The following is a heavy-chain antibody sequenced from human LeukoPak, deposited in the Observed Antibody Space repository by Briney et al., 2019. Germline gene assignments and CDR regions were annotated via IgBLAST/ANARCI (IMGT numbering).Heavy chain of an antibody. D-gene: IGHD3-22*01. J-gene: IGHJ4*02. V-gene: IGHV3-74*03. Sequence: GGTLRLSCAASGFTFSSFNMHWVRQAPGKGLVWVSRLKSDGSTAMYADSVQGRFTISRDNARNTVHLLMNSLRAEDTAVYYCAKDISSGYYFDDYWGQGTLVTVSS. CDR2: LKSDGSTA. CDR3: AKDISSGYYFDDY. CDR1: GFTFSSFN.